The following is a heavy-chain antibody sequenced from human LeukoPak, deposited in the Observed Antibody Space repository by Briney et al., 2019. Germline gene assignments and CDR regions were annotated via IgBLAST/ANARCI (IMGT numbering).Heavy chain of an antibody. V-gene: IGHV4-39*01. J-gene: IGHJ4*02. CDR1: GGSISSSSYY. CDR2: IYYSGST. D-gene: IGHD6-19*01. Sequence: SETLSLTCTVSGGSISSSSYYWGWIRQPPGKGLEWIGSIYYSGSTYYNPSLKSRVTISVDTSKNQFSLKLSSVTAADTAVYYCARGGWYKIDYWGQGTLVTVSS. CDR3: ARGGWYKIDY.